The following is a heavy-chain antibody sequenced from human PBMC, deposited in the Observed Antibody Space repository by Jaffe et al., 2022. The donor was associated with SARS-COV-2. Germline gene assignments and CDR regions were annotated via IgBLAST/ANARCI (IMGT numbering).Heavy chain of an antibody. V-gene: IGHV3-7*03. J-gene: IGHJ1*01. D-gene: IGHD2-21*02. Sequence: EVQLVESGGGLVQPGGSLRLSCAASGFTFSSYWMSWVRQAPGKGLEWVANIKQDGSEKYYVDSVKGRFTISRDNAKNSLYLQMNSLRAEDTAVYYCARDEGLLMVVTARGEYFQHWGQGTLVTVSS. CDR3: ARDEGLLMVVTARGEYFQH. CDR2: IKQDGSEK. CDR1: GFTFSSYW.